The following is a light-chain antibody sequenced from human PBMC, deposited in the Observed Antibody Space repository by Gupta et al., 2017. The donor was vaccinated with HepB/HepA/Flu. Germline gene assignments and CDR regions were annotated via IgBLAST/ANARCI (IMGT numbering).Light chain of an antibody. V-gene: IGKV4-1*01. CDR1: QSVLYSSHNKNH. CDR3: QQYYSAPWT. Sequence: DLVMTQSPDSLAVSLGERATINCKSSQSVLYSSHNKNHLAWYQQKPGQPPKLLIYWASTRESGVPDRFSGSGSGTDFTLTISSLQAEDVAVYYCQQYYSAPWTFGQGTKVEIK. J-gene: IGKJ1*01. CDR2: WAS.